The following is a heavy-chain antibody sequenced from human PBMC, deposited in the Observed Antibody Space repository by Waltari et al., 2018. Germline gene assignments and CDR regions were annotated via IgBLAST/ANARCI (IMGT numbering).Heavy chain of an antibody. Sequence: QVQLQESGPGLVKSSETLSLTCTVSGGSITGSNSYWGWIRQPPGKGLEWIGTFYSSVSVYYNLSLKSRVIISVDTSKNQFSLKLSSVTAADTAVYYCARVYDKSGYFSSSAFDIWGPGTVVTVSS. V-gene: IGHV4-39*07. D-gene: IGHD3-22*01. CDR1: GGSITGSNSY. J-gene: IGHJ3*02. CDR2: FYSSVSV. CDR3: ARVYDKSGYFSSSAFDI.